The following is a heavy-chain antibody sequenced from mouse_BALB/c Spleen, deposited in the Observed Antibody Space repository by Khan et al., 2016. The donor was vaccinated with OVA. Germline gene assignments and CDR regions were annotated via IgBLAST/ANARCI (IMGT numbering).Heavy chain of an antibody. Sequence: EVQLVDSGPGLVKPSQSLSLTCTVTGYSITSNYAWNWIRQFPGNKLEWMGYISYSDSTSYNPSLKSRISITRDTSQNQFFLQLNSVTTEDTATYYCARGNYYGYYFDYWGQGTTLTVSS. D-gene: IGHD1-1*01. J-gene: IGHJ2*01. CDR2: ISYSDST. V-gene: IGHV3-2*02. CDR3: ARGNYYGYYFDY. CDR1: GYSITSNYA.